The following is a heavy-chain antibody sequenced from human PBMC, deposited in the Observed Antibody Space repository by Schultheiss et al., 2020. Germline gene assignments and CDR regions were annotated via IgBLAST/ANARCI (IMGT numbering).Heavy chain of an antibody. J-gene: IGHJ3*02. Sequence: GGSLRLSCAASGFTFSSYAMSWVRQAPGKGLEWVSVIYSGGSTYYADSVKGRFTISRDNAKNSLYLQMNSLRAEDTAVYYCTRKEDAFDIWGRGTMVTVSS. CDR3: TRKEDAFDI. V-gene: IGHV3-66*01. CDR2: IYSGGST. CDR1: GFTFSSYA.